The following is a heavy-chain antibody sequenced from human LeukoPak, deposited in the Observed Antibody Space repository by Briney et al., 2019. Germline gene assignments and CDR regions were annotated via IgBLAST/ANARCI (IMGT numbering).Heavy chain of an antibody. D-gene: IGHD5-12*01. J-gene: IGHJ4*02. V-gene: IGHV3-23*01. CDR3: AKDLKPDSGYDVDH. Sequence: GGSLRLSCAASGFTFDDYAMHWVRQAPGKGLEWVSALWGNNKNIYYADSVKGRFTISRDNSGNMVYLQMSDLRVEDTAVYYCAKDLKPDSGYDVDHWGQGTLVTVSS. CDR1: GFTFDDYA. CDR2: LWGNNKNI.